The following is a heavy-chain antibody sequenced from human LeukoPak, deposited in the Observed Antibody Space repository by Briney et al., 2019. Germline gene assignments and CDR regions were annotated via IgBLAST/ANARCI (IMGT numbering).Heavy chain of an antibody. V-gene: IGHV1-69-2*01. Sequence: APVKVSCKASGYTFSDYNIHWVQYAPGKGLEWMGRIDTEDGETIYAERFQGRVTITADTSTNTAYMELTSLRSDDTDVYYCTTDRVDRSFDVWGKGTAVSVSS. D-gene: IGHD3-10*01. CDR2: IDTEDGET. CDR3: TTDRVDRSFDV. CDR1: GYTFSDYN. J-gene: IGHJ6*04.